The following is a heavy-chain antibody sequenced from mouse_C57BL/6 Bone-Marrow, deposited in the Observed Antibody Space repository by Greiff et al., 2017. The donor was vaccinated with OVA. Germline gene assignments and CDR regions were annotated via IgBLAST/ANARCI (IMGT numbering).Heavy chain of an antibody. CDR1: GFNFSSYA. Sequence: EVQLVESGGGLVKPGGSLKLSCAASGFNFSSYAMSWVRQTPEKRLEWVATISDGGSYTYYPDNVKGRFTISRDNAKNNLYLQMSHLKSEDTAMYYCARGVVTFDYWGQGTTLTVSS. V-gene: IGHV5-4*01. J-gene: IGHJ2*01. CDR3: ARGVVTFDY. CDR2: ISDGGSYT. D-gene: IGHD2-1*01.